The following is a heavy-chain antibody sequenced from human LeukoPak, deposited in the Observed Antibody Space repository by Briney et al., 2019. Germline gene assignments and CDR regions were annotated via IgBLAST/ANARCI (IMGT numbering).Heavy chain of an antibody. CDR2: IYTSGST. J-gene: IGHJ3*02. Sequence: PSETLSLTCTVSGGSISSGFYYWSWIRQPAGKGLEWIGRIYTSGSTKYSSSLKGRVTMSMDTSKNQFSLNLSSVTAADRALYYCASTASNGGAFDIWGQGTVVTVSS. D-gene: IGHD3-22*01. V-gene: IGHV4-61*02. CDR3: ASTASNGGAFDI. CDR1: GGSISSGFYY.